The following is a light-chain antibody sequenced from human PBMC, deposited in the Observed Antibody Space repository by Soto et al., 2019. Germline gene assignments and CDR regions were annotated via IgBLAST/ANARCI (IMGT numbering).Light chain of an antibody. CDR3: SSYTSGTLRV. CDR2: EVS. V-gene: IGLV2-14*01. Sequence: QSALTQPASVSGSPGQSITISCTGTSSDVGGYNYVSWYQHHPGKAPKLLIYEVSYRPSGVSDRFSGSKSANTASLTISGIQAEDEADYYCSSYTSGTLRVLGTGTKVTV. J-gene: IGLJ1*01. CDR1: SSDVGGYNY.